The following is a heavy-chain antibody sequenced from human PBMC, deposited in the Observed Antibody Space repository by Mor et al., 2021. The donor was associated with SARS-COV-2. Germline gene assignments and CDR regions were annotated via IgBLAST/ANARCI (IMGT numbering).Heavy chain of an antibody. CDR2: T. J-gene: IGHJ6*02. CDR3: ARDPRQLGPYYYYYGMDV. V-gene: IGHV1-18*01. D-gene: IGHD6-6*01. Sequence: TNYAQKLQGRVTMTTDTSTSTAYMELRSLRSDDTAVYYCARDPRQLGPYYYYYGMDVWGQGTTVTVSS.